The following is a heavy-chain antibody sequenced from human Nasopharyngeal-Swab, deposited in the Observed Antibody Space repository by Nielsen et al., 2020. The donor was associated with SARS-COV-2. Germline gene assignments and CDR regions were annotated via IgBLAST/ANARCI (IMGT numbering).Heavy chain of an antibody. Sequence: GGSLRLSCAASGFTFSSYSMNWVCQAPGKGLEWVSSISSSSSYIYYADSVKGRFTISRDNAKNSLYLQMNSLRAEDTAVYYCARVDADYDFWSGSKSGLFDYWGQGTLVTVSS. V-gene: IGHV3-21*01. CDR3: ARVDADYDFWSGSKSGLFDY. CDR1: GFTFSSYS. CDR2: ISSSSSYI. J-gene: IGHJ4*02. D-gene: IGHD3-3*01.